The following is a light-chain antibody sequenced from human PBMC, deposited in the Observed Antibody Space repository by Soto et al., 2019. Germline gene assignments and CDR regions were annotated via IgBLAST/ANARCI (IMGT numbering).Light chain of an antibody. J-gene: IGKJ2*01. CDR3: QQGHNWPLI. CDR2: SAS. Sequence: EIVMTQSPATLSVSPGERATLSCRASQSISTELAWYQQKPGQPPRLLIYSASTRATGVPARFTGSGSVSEFTLTISGLQSEDFVVYYCQQGHNWPLIFGQGTRLEI. CDR1: QSISTE. V-gene: IGKV3-15*01.